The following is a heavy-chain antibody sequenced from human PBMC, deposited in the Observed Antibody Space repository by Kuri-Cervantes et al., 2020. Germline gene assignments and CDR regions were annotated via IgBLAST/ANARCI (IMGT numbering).Heavy chain of an antibody. CDR3: ARPYCSSTSCYTRDAFDI. CDR2: IYPGDSDT. D-gene: IGHD2-2*02. J-gene: IGHJ3*02. V-gene: IGHV5-51*01. CDR1: GYSFTSYW. Sequence: KVSCKGSGYSFTSYWIGWVRQMPGKGLEWMGIIYPGDSDTRYRRSLQGQVTISADKSISTAYLQWSSLKASGTAMYYCARPYCSSTSCYTRDAFDIWGQGTMVTVSS.